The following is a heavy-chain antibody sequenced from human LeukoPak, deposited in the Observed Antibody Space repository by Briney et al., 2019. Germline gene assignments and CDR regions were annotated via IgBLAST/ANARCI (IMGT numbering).Heavy chain of an antibody. Sequence: SETLSLTCTVSGGSISSYYWSWIRQPAGKGLEWIGRIYTSGSTNYNPSLKSRVTISVDKSNNQFSLRLSSVTAADTAVYYCAREDYVWGSYCFDYWGQGTLVTVSS. J-gene: IGHJ4*02. CDR1: GGSISSYY. CDR2: IYTSGST. CDR3: AREDYVWGSYCFDY. V-gene: IGHV4-4*07. D-gene: IGHD3-16*01.